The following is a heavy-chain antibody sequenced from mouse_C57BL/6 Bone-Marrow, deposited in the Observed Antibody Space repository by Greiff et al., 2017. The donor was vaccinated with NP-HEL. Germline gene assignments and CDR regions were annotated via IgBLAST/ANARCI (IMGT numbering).Heavy chain of an antibody. V-gene: IGHV1-76*01. CDR1: GYTFTDYY. D-gene: IGHD1-1*01. CDR2: IYPGSGNT. J-gene: IGHJ3*01. CDR3: ARITTVVGD. Sequence: QVQLQQSGAELVRPGASVKLSCKASGYTFTDYYINWVKQRPGQGLEWIARIYPGSGNTYYNEKFKGKATLTAEKSSSTAYMQLSSLTSEDSAVYFGARITTVVGDWGQGTLVTVSA.